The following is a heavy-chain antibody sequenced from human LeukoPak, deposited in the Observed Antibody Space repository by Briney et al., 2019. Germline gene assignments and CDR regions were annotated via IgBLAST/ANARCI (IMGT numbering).Heavy chain of an antibody. Sequence: SETLSLTCTVSGGSISGYYWSWIRQPPGKGLEWIGYIYYSGSTNYNPSLKSRVTISVDTSKNQFSLKLSSVTAADTAVYYCARRKTYYDFWSGRYYYYGMDVWGQGTTVTVSS. V-gene: IGHV4-59*01. CDR1: GGSISGYY. CDR2: IYYSGST. J-gene: IGHJ6*02. CDR3: ARRKTYYDFWSGRYYYYGMDV. D-gene: IGHD3-3*01.